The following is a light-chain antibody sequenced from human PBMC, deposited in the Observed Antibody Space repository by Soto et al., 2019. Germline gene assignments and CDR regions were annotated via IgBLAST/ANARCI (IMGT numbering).Light chain of an antibody. J-gene: IGKJ5*01. CDR2: AAS. CDR3: QQSYSTPIT. Sequence: DIQMTQTPSTLSASVGERVTITCRASQSIGSRLAWYQQKPGKAPKLLIYAASSLQSGVPSRFSGSGSGTDFTLTISSLQPEDFATYYCQQSYSTPITFGQGTRLEIK. CDR1: QSIGSR. V-gene: IGKV1-39*01.